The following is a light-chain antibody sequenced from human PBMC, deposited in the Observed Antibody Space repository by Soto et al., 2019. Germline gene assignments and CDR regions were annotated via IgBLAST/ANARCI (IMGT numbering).Light chain of an antibody. J-gene: IGKJ2*01. CDR1: QSISSR. CDR3: QQTDTYLRYT. CDR2: DAL. V-gene: IGKV1-5*01. Sequence: DIQMTQSPSTLSASVGDRVTITCRASQSISSRLAWYQKKPGKAPKLLIYDALNLESGVPSRFSGSGSGTEFPLSIGSLQTDDFATYYCQQTDTYLRYTCGQGTKLEIK.